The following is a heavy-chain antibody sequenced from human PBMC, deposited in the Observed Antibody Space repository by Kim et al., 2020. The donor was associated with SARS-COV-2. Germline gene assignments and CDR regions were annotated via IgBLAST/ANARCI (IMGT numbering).Heavy chain of an antibody. D-gene: IGHD6-19*01. CDR3: AKVRSGWDFDY. J-gene: IGHJ4*02. Sequence: YADSVQGLFTISRDNSKNTLYVQMTSLRAEDTAVYYCAKVRSGWDFDYWGQGSLVTVSS. V-gene: IGHV3-23*05.